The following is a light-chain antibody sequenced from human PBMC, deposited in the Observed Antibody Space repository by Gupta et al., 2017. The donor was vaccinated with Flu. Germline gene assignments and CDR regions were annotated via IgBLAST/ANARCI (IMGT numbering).Light chain of an antibody. J-gene: IGKJ3*01. CDR2: AAS. CDR1: QSISSY. V-gene: IGKV1-39*01. Sequence: DIQMTQSPSSLSASVGDRVTITCRASQSISSYLNWYQQKPGKAPKLLIYAASSLQSGVPSRFSGSASGTDFTLTIRMLQPEDFATYYCQQSDSTPFTFGHGTKVDIK. CDR3: QQSDSTPFT.